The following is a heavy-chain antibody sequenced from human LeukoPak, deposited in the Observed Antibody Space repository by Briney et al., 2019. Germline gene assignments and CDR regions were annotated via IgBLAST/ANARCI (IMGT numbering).Heavy chain of an antibody. D-gene: IGHD3-22*01. CDR1: GFTSSNYA. Sequence: GGSLRLSCAASGFTSSNYAMSWVRQAPGKRLEWVSAISGSGGSTYYADSVKGRFTISRDNSKNTLYLQMNSLRAEDTAVYYCATTRPDLTYYYDSSGYYFDNWGQGTLVTVSS. CDR3: ATTRPDLTYYYDSSGYYFDN. V-gene: IGHV3-23*01. J-gene: IGHJ4*02. CDR2: ISGSGGST.